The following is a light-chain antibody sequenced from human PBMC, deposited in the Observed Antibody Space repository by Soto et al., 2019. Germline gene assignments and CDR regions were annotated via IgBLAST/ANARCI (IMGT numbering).Light chain of an antibody. CDR1: QSVSNNY. V-gene: IGKV3-20*01. CDR2: GAS. Sequence: EIVLTQSPGTLSLSPGERATLSCRASQSVSNNYLAWYQQKPGQAPRLLIYGASNWATGIPDRFSGSGSGTDFTLIISRLEPEDFAVYYCQQYGSYPLTFGGGTKVDIK. CDR3: QQYGSYPLT. J-gene: IGKJ4*01.